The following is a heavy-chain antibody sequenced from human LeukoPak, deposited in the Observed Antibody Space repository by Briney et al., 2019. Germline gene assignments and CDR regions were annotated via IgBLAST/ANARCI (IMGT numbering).Heavy chain of an antibody. CDR2: INHSGST. CDR1: GGSFSGYY. V-gene: IGHV4-34*01. Sequence: SETLSLTCAVCGGSFSGYYWSWIRQPPGKGLEWIGEINHSGSTNYNPSLKSRVTISVDTSKNQFSLKLSSVTAADTAVYYCARGEWELGYWGQGTLVTVSS. CDR3: ARGEWELGY. D-gene: IGHD1-26*01. J-gene: IGHJ4*02.